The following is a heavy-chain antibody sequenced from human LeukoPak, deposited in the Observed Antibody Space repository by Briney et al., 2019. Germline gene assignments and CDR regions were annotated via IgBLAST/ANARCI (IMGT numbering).Heavy chain of an antibody. CDR3: ATSSGYSHTWGAFDY. J-gene: IGHJ4*02. CDR2: MNPNSGGT. Sequence: ASVKVSCKTSGYTFTKYYMHWVRQAPGQGLEWMGWMNPNSGGTNYTQKFQGRVTVTRDTSINTAYMELSRLKSDDTAVYYCATSSGYSHTWGAFDYWGQGALVTVSS. V-gene: IGHV1-2*02. D-gene: IGHD5-18*01. CDR1: GYTFTKYY.